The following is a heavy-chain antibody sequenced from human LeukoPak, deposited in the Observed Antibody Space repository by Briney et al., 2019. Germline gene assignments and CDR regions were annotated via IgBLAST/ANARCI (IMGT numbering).Heavy chain of an antibody. CDR2: ISSNGGNT. J-gene: IGHJ4*02. CDR1: GFSFSSYA. V-gene: IGHV3-64D*09. Sequence: GSLRLSCSASGFSFSSYAMHWVRQAPGKGLEYVSAISSNGGNTYYADSVKGRLTISRDNSKNTLYLQMSSLRDEDTAVYYCVRIVGATYFDYWGQGTLVTVSS. CDR3: VRIVGATYFDY. D-gene: IGHD1-26*01.